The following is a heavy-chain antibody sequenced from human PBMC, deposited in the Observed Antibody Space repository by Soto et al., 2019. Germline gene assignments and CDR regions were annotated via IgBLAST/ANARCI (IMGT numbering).Heavy chain of an antibody. CDR3: ARSRWLDY. CDR2: IKEGGGEK. CDR1: GFTFSDYW. Sequence: GGSLRLYCAASGFTFSDYWMSWVRQAPGRGLEWVASIKEGGGEKYYVDSVEGRVTISRDNHKNSLYLQMNSLRDEDTAVYFCARSRWLDYWGQGPLVTVSP. J-gene: IGHJ4*02. V-gene: IGHV3-7*01. D-gene: IGHD3-10*01.